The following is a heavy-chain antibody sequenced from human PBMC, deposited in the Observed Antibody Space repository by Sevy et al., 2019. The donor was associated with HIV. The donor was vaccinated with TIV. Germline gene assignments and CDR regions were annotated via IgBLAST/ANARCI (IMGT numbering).Heavy chain of an antibody. Sequence: ASVKVSCKASGYTFSNYDITWVRQAPGQGLEWMGWISANGGNTNYAQKFQGRVTMTTDTSTNTAYMHLGNLRSDDTAVYYCARVLSDNDGCLFVAGPYFDYWGQGTLVTVSS. CDR1: GYTFSNYD. J-gene: IGHJ4*02. CDR3: ARVLSDNDGCLFVAGPYFDY. CDR2: ISANGGNT. D-gene: IGHD6-19*01. V-gene: IGHV1-18*01.